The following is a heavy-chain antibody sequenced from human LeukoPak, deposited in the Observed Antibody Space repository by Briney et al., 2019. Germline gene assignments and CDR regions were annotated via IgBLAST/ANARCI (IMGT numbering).Heavy chain of an antibody. V-gene: IGHV4-38-2*02. CDR2: IYHSGST. CDR3: ARLRGLGPSDAFDI. Sequence: SETLSLTCTVSGYSISSGYYWGWIRQPPGKGLEWIGSIYHSGSTYYNPSLKSRVTISVDTSKNQFSLKLSSVTAADTAVYYCARLRGLGPSDAFDIWGQGTMVTVSS. D-gene: IGHD2-15*01. CDR1: GYSISSGYY. J-gene: IGHJ3*02.